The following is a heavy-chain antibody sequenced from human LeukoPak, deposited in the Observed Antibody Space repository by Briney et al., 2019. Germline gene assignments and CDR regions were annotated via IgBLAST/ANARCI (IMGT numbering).Heavy chain of an antibody. CDR1: GYTFTSYY. Sequence: ASVTVSFTASGYTFTSYYMYWVRQAPGQGLEWMGIINPSGGSTSYAQKFQGRVTMTRDTSTSTVYMELSSLRSEDTAVYYCARDGRATRSLFYWGQGTLVTVSS. CDR3: ARDGRATRSLFY. CDR2: INPSGGST. V-gene: IGHV1-46*01. D-gene: IGHD1-26*01. J-gene: IGHJ4*02.